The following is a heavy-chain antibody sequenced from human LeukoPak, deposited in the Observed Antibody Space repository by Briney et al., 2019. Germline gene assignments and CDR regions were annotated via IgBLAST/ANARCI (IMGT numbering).Heavy chain of an antibody. CDR2: IIPIFGIA. J-gene: IGHJ4*02. D-gene: IGHD2-21*02. CDR1: GGTFSSYA. Sequence: SVKVSCKASGGTFSSYAISCGRQAPGQGLGWLGGIIPIFGIAKYAQKLQGRVTLTTDESTRTAYKELSSLRSEDTAVYYCARSLDIVVVTAMDYWGQGTLVTVSS. CDR3: ARSLDIVVVTAMDY. V-gene: IGHV1-69*05.